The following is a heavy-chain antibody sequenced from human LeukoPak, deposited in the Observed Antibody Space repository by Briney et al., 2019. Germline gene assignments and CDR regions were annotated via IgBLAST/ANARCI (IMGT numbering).Heavy chain of an antibody. CDR1: GFTFSYYA. CDR2: KSYDGNSQ. J-gene: IGHJ1*01. CDR3: ATGGYSGAWYSEYSHH. D-gene: IGHD6-19*01. Sequence: PGRSLILSCAGSGFTFSYYAMHWVRQAPGKGLERVAVKSYDGNSQHYADSVKGRFTISRDNSKNTLYLQMNSLGPEDTAVYYCATGGYSGAWYSEYSHHWGQGTLVTVSS. V-gene: IGHV3-30*14.